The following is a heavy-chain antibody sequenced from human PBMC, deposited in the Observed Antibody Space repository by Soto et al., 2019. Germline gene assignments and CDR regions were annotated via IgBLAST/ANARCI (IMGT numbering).Heavy chain of an antibody. V-gene: IGHV2-5*02. CDR3: AHKPPGVYGDYAVDY. CDR2: IYWDDDK. D-gene: IGHD4-17*01. J-gene: IGHJ4*02. Sequence: QITLKESGPTLVKPTQTLTLTCTFSGFSLSTSGVGVGWIRQPPGKALEWLALIYWDDDKRYSPSLKSRLTITKDTSKNQVVLTMTNMDPVDTATYYCAHKPPGVYGDYAVDYWGQGTLVTVSS. CDR1: GFSLSTSGVG.